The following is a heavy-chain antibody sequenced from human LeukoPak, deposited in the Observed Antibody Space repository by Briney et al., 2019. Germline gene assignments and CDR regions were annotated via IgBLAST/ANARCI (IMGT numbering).Heavy chain of an antibody. D-gene: IGHD3-9*01. Sequence: GGSLRLSCAASGFTVSSNYMSWVRQAPGKGLEWVSVIYSGGSTYYADSVKGRFTISRDNSKNTLYLQMNSLRAEDTAVYYCARLVRYFDWLVGYYYYYYMDVWGKGTTVTVSS. CDR1: GFTVSSNY. CDR3: ARLVRYFDWLVGYYYYYYMDV. CDR2: IYSGGST. V-gene: IGHV3-66*04. J-gene: IGHJ6*03.